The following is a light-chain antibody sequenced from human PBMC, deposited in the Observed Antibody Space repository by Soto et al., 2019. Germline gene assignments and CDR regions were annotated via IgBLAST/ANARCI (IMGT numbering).Light chain of an antibody. CDR1: QGVAGSY. J-gene: IGKJ1*01. V-gene: IGKV3-20*01. Sequence: EIVLTQSPGTLSLSPGERATLSCRASQGVAGSYLAWYQQKLGQAPRPLIYGASSRATGIPDRFSGSGSGTDFTLTISRLEPEDFAVYYCQQYGSSPTTFGQGTKVEIK. CDR3: QQYGSSPTT. CDR2: GAS.